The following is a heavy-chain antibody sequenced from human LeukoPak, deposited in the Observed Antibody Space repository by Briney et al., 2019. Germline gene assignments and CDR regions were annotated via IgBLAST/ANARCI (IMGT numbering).Heavy chain of an antibody. CDR1: GASISSYY. D-gene: IGHD6-13*01. V-gene: IGHV4-59*01. CDR3: AKVRSIAAAEAIDY. CDR2: LYYSGST. J-gene: IGHJ4*02. Sequence: SETLSLTCTVSGASISSYYWSWIRQPPGKGLEWIWYLYYSGSTNYNPSLKSRVTISVDTSQNQFSLKLNSVTAADTAVYYCAKVRSIAAAEAIDYWGQGTLVTVSS.